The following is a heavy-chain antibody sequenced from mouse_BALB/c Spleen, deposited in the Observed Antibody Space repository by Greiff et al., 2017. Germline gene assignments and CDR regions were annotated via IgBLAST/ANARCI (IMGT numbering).Heavy chain of an antibody. CDR1: GFTFSSYA. V-gene: IGHV5-9-3*01. D-gene: IGHD1-1*01. Sequence: EVKLVESGGGLVKPGGSLKLSCAASGFTFSSYAMSWVRQTPEKRLEWVATISSGGSYTYYPDSVKGRFTISRDNAKNTLYLQMSSLRSEDTAMYYCARRGITTVVADYWGQGTTLTVSS. CDR2: ISSGGSYT. J-gene: IGHJ2*01. CDR3: ARRGITTVVADY.